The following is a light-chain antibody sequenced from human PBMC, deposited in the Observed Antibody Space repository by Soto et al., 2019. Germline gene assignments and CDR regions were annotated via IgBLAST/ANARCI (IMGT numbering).Light chain of an antibody. Sequence: EIVLTQSPAALSFSPWGGATLSCSVSQSINIYLAWYQQKLGQAPRLLIYDASIRATGIPARFSGSGSGTDFTLTISSLEPEDFGVYYCQQRYRWPLTFGGGTKVDIK. CDR2: DAS. CDR1: QSINIY. V-gene: IGKV3-11*01. J-gene: IGKJ4*01. CDR3: QQRYRWPLT.